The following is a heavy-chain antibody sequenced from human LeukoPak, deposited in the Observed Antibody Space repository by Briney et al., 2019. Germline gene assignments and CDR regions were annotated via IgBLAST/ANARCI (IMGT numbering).Heavy chain of an antibody. J-gene: IGHJ4*02. CDR1: GFTFSSYS. CDR2: ISSSSSYI. Sequence: GGSLRLSCAASGFTFSSYSMNWVRQAPGKGLEWVSSISSSSSYIYYADSVKGRFTTSRDNAKNSLYLQMNSLRAEDTAVYYCAGIGYSYGLPDYWGQGTLVTVSS. V-gene: IGHV3-21*01. D-gene: IGHD5-18*01. CDR3: AGIGYSYGLPDY.